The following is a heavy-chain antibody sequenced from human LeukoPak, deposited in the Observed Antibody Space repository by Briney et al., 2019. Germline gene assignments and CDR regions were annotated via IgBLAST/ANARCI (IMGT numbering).Heavy chain of an antibody. V-gene: IGHV3-7*01. Sequence: GGSLRLSCAATGFIFIDHRKSSVRQTPGKGLEWVANIKEDGSEMFYVDFVKGRFTISRDDAINSVYLQMNNLTAEDTAVYYFARYSRPIGGSCFDHWGQGALVIVSS. D-gene: IGHD2-15*01. CDR3: ARYSRPIGGSCFDH. J-gene: IGHJ4*02. CDR2: IKEDGSEM. CDR1: GFIFIDHR.